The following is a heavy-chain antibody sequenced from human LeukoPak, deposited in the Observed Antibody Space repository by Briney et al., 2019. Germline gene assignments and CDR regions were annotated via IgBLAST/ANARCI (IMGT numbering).Heavy chain of an antibody. CDR3: ARGGARLYGMDV. V-gene: IGHV4-59*02. CDR2: IYYSGST. Sequence: SGTLFLTCTVSGGFVSSNYWSWIRQPPGKGLEWIGYIYYSGSTNYNPSLKSRVTISEDTSKNQFSLKLTSVTAADTAVYYCARGGARLYGMDVWGQGTTVTVSS. D-gene: IGHD4/OR15-4a*01. J-gene: IGHJ6*02. CDR1: GGFVSSNY.